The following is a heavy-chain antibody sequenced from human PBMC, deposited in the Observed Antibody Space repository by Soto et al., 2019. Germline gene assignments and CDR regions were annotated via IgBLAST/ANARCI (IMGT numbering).Heavy chain of an antibody. CDR1: GGTFSSYT. J-gene: IGHJ6*02. Sequence: SVKVSCKASGGTFSSYTISWVRQAPGQGLEWMGRIIPIVDMAYYAQKFQGRVTITADKFTTTAYMELSSLKSEDTAVYYCAGEHTAMVFWGQGTTVTVAS. CDR3: AGEHTAMVF. D-gene: IGHD2-21*02. CDR2: IIPIVDMA. V-gene: IGHV1-69*04.